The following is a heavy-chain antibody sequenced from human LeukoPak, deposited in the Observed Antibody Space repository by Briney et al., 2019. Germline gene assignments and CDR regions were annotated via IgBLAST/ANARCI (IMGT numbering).Heavy chain of an antibody. J-gene: IGHJ4*02. CDR1: GGSITNYY. V-gene: IGHV4-4*07. Sequence: PSETLSLICTVSGGSITNYYWSWIRQPAGGGLEWIGRIYTSGNTNHNPSLKSRVTLSVDTSKNQVSLKLSSVTAADTAVYYCAREAWSYANSFDYWGQGTLVTVSS. CDR2: IYTSGNT. CDR3: AREAWSYANSFDY. D-gene: IGHD3-10*01.